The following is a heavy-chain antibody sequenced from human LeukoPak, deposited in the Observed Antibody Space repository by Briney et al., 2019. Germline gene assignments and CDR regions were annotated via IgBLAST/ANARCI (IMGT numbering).Heavy chain of an antibody. CDR2: IDTSGST. Sequence: PSETLSLTCTISGGSISSYYWSWIRQPAGKGLEWIGRIDTSGSTNYNPSLKSRVTISVDKSKNQFSLKLSSVTAADTAVYYCARAASAMVDLNWFDPWGQGTLVTVSS. D-gene: IGHD5-18*01. CDR3: ARAASAMVDLNWFDP. V-gene: IGHV4-4*07. CDR1: GGSISSYY. J-gene: IGHJ5*02.